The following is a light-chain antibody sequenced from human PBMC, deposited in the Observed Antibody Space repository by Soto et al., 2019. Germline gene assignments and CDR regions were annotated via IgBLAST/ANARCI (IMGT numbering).Light chain of an antibody. CDR3: QQYGNSPQT. Sequence: EIVMTQSPATLSVSPGERATLSCRASESVSNNLAWYQQRPGQAPRIIIFGASGRATGIPDRFSGSGSGTDFTLTISRLEPEDFAVYYCQQYGNSPQTFGQGTKVDIK. V-gene: IGKV3-20*01. J-gene: IGKJ1*01. CDR1: ESVSNN. CDR2: GAS.